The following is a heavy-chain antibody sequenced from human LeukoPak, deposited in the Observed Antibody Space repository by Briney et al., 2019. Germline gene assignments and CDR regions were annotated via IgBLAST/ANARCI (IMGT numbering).Heavy chain of an antibody. V-gene: IGHV3-74*01. Sequence: TGGSLRLSCAASGFTFSSYWMHWVRQAPGKGLVWVSRINSDGSSTSYADSVKGRFTISRDNAKNTLYLQMNSLRAEDTAVYYCAREGLIVGATCFDYWGQGTQVTVSS. CDR1: GFTFSSYW. CDR3: AREGLIVGATCFDY. D-gene: IGHD1-26*01. J-gene: IGHJ4*02. CDR2: INSDGSST.